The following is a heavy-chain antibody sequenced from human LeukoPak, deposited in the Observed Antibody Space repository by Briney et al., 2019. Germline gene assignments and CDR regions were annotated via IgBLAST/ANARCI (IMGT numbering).Heavy chain of an antibody. CDR2: ISWSSGII. V-gene: IGHV3-9*01. CDR1: GFTFDDHG. CDR3: ARAPSRFGEFGP. D-gene: IGHD3-10*01. J-gene: IGHJ5*02. Sequence: TGGSLRLSCAASGFTFDDHGMHWVRQAPGKGLEWVSGISWSSGIIGYADSVKGRFTISRDNAKNSLYLQMNSLRAEDTAVYYCARAPSRFGEFGPWGQGTLVTVSS.